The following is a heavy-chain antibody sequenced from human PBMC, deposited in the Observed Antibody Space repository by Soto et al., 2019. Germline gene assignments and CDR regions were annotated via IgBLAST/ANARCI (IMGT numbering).Heavy chain of an antibody. V-gene: IGHV2-5*02. Sequence: QITLKESGPTLVKPTQTLTLTCTFSGFSLTTSGVGVGWIRQPPGKALEWLALIYWDDDQRYNPSLKSRLTITKDTSKNQVVLTITNMDPVDTATYYCVHDSVAWYGMDVWGQGTTVTVSS. CDR1: GFSLTTSGVG. D-gene: IGHD2-15*01. CDR3: VHDSVAWYGMDV. CDR2: IYWDDDQ. J-gene: IGHJ6*02.